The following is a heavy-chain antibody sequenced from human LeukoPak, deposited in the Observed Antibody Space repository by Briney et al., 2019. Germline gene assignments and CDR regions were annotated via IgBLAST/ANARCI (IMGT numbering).Heavy chain of an antibody. CDR1: GFTFNSYS. J-gene: IGHJ3*01. CDR2: ISSSSYI. CDR3: AKDRGGSSELGDAFDV. D-gene: IGHD1-26*01. Sequence: GGSLRLSCAAPGFTFNSYSMNWVRQAPGKGLEWVSSISSSSYIYYADSVKGRFTNSRDNAKNSLYLQMNSLRVEDTALYYCAKDRGGSSELGDAFDVWGQGTMVRVSS. V-gene: IGHV3-21*04.